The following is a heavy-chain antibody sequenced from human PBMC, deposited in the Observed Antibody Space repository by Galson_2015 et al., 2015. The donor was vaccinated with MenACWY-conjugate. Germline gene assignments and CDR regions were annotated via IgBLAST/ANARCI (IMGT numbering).Heavy chain of an antibody. CDR3: ARDLRFYCSHNDCYSPY. D-gene: IGHD2-15*01. Sequence: SLRLSCAASGFTFNNYWMSWVRQVPGKGPEWVANIKQDGSEKYYVDSVRGRFTISRDNAKSSLFLQMNSLRAEDTAVYYCARDLRFYCSHNDCYSPYWGQGTVVTVSS. CDR2: IKQDGSEK. V-gene: IGHV3-7*03. J-gene: IGHJ4*02. CDR1: GFTFNNYW.